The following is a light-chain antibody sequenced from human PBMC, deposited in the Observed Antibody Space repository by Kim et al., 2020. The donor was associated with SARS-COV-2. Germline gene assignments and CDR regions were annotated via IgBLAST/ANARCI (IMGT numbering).Light chain of an antibody. Sequence: KTVTISRPRSSGSIASNYVQWYRQRPGSAPTTVIFEDNQRPSGVPDRFSGSIDSSSNSASLTISGLKTEDEADYYCQSYDSSNPWVFGGGTQLTVL. CDR3: QSYDSSNPWV. V-gene: IGLV6-57*03. CDR2: EDN. J-gene: IGLJ3*02. CDR1: SGSIASNY.